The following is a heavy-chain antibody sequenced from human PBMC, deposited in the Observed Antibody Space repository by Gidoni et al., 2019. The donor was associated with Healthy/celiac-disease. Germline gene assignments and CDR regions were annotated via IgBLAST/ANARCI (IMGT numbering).Heavy chain of an antibody. V-gene: IGHV4-39*01. CDR1: GGSISSSSYY. D-gene: IGHD6-19*01. CDR2: IFYRGSN. J-gene: IGHJ3*02. CDR3: ASQLLTVAGGGLAFYI. Sequence: QLQLQESGPGLVKPSETLSLTCTVSGGSISSSSYYWVWIRQPPENVLEWIGNIFYRGSNYYNPSRKSRVTISVDTSKNQFSLKLNSVTAADTSVYYCASQLLTVAGGGLAFYIWGQGTMVTVSS.